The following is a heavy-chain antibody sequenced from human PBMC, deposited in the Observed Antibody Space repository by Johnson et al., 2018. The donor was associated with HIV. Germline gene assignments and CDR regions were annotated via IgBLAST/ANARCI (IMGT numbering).Heavy chain of an antibody. V-gene: IGHV3-30-3*01. Sequence: QVQLVESGGGVVQPGGSLRLSCAASGFTFSSYAMHWVRQAPGKGLEWVAVISYDGSNKYYADSVKGRFTISRDNSKNTLYLQMNSLRAEDTAVYYCARSWGIADIWGQGTMVTVSS. D-gene: IGHD6-13*01. CDR3: ARSWGIADI. CDR1: GFTFSSYA. J-gene: IGHJ3*02. CDR2: ISYDGSNK.